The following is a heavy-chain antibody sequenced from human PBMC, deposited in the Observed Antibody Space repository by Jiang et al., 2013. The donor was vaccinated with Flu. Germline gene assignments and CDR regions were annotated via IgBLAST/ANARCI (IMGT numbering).Heavy chain of an antibody. Sequence: LVQPGRSLRLSCTASGFTFGDYAMSWVRQAPGKGLEWVGFIRSKAYGGTTEYAASVKGRFTISRDDSKSIAYLQMNSLKTEDTAVYYCTRAPGWSSGWKAHYFDYWGQGTLVTVSS. CDR2: IRSKAYGGTT. J-gene: IGHJ4*02. CDR3: TRAPGWSSGWKAHYFDY. D-gene: IGHD6-19*01. V-gene: IGHV3-49*04. CDR1: GFTFGDYA.